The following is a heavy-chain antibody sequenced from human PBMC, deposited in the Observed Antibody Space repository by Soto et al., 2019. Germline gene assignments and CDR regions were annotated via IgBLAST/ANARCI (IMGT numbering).Heavy chain of an antibody. CDR1: GFTFSSYA. V-gene: IGHV3-23*01. Sequence: PGGSLRLSCAASGFTFSSYAMSWVRQAPGKGLEWVSAITSGGSTYYADSVKGRFTISRDNSKNTLYLQMNSLRAEDTAVYYCAKARSWYPSFDYRGQGTLVTVSS. J-gene: IGHJ4*02. CDR2: ITSGGST. CDR3: AKARSWYPSFDY. D-gene: IGHD6-13*01.